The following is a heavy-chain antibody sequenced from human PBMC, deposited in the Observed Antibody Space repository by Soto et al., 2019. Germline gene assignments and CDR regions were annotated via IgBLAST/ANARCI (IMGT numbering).Heavy chain of an antibody. V-gene: IGHV4-30-2*01. CDR2: INHLETT. CDR3: ARGGGSDSFDY. CDR1: GASITFGGYS. J-gene: IGHJ4*02. D-gene: IGHD1-26*01. Sequence: SETLSLTCTVSGASITFGGYSWSWIRQTPGKGLEWIGYINHLETTFYNPSFESRLTLSIDRAKNQFSLKLHSLSAADRAAYFCARGGGSDSFDYWGQGILVTVSS.